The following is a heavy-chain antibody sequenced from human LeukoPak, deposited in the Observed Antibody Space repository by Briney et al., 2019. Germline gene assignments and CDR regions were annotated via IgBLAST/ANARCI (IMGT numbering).Heavy chain of an antibody. V-gene: IGHV3-23*01. CDR2: ISGSGGST. J-gene: IGHJ4*02. D-gene: IGHD1-26*01. CDR1: GFTVSSNY. CDR3: ANSGSYSLTPFDY. Sequence: GGSLRLSCAASGFTVSSNYMSWVRQAPGKGLEWVSAISGSGGSTYYADSVKGRFTISRDNSKSTLYLQMNSLRAEDTAVYYCANSGSYSLTPFDYWGQGTLVTVSS.